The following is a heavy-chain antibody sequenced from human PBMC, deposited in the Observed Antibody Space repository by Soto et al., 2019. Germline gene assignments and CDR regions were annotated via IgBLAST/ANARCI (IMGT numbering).Heavy chain of an antibody. CDR1: GGSLRGHY. CDR2: INHSGFT. J-gene: IGHJ4*02. D-gene: IGHD1-26*01. Sequence: SETLSLTCAVSGGSLRGHYWSWIRQSPEKGLEWIGEINHSGFTNYNPTLKSRVTISRDASKNQFSLRLSSMTAADSAVYFCARAAVKLGATLFDSWGQGTLVTVSS. V-gene: IGHV4-34*01. CDR3: ARAAVKLGATLFDS.